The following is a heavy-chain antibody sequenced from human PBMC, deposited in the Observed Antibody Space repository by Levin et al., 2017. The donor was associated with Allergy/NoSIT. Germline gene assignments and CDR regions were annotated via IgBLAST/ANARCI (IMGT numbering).Heavy chain of an antibody. J-gene: IGHJ4*02. D-gene: IGHD5-12*01. CDR1: GGSVSSGSYY. CDR2: RYYSGST. CDR3: VRDRSGSYFDY. Sequence: SQTLSLTCTVSGGSVSSGSYYWSWIRQPPGKGLEWIGYRYYSGSTSYNPSLKSRVTISADTSKNQFSLKLTSVTAADTAVYYCVRDRSGSYFDYWGQGTLVTVSS. V-gene: IGHV4-61*01.